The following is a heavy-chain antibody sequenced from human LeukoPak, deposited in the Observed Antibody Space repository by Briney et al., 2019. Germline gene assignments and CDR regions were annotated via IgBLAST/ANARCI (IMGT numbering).Heavy chain of an antibody. V-gene: IGHV1-69*04. CDR1: GYTFTGYY. CDR2: IIPIHGIA. D-gene: IGHD3-10*01. CDR3: ARDFGPNSIIYYYGMDV. J-gene: IGHJ6*02. Sequence: SVKVSCKASGYTFTGYYMHWVRQAPGQGLEWMGRIIPIHGIANYAQKFQGRVTITADKSTSTAYMELSSLRSEDTAVYYCARDFGPNSIIYYYGMDVWGQGTTVTVSS.